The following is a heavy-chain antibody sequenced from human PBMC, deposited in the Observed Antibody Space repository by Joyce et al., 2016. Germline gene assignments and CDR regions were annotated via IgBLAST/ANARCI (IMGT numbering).Heavy chain of an antibody. V-gene: IGHV3-66*02. CDR1: GVTVSSNF. CDR3: ARDRVSSVYYYGMDV. D-gene: IGHD3-16*01. CDR2: IYSGGNT. J-gene: IGHJ6*02. Sequence: EVQLVESGGGLVQPGGSLRLSCAASGVTVSSNFMSWVRQAPGKGLEWVAVIYSGGNTNYADSVKGRFTISRDKFKNTVYLQMNSLRTDDTAVYYCARDRVSSVYYYGMDVWGQGTTITVSS.